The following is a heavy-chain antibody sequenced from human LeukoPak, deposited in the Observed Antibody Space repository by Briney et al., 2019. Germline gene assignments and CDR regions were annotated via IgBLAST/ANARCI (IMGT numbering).Heavy chain of an antibody. Sequence: ASVKVSCKASGYTFTSYGISWVRQAPGQGLEWMGWISANDGNTDYPQKLQGRVTITTDTSTSTAYMELRSLRSDDTAVYYCARAPERLGWFDPWGQGTLVTVSS. CDR3: ARAPERLGWFDP. CDR2: ISANDGNT. V-gene: IGHV1-18*01. D-gene: IGHD1-1*01. CDR1: GYTFTSYG. J-gene: IGHJ5*02.